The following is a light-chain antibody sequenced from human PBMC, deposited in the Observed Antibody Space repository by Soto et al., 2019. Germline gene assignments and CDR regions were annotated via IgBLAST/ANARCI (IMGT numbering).Light chain of an antibody. CDR3: QHYVSLPPPWT. V-gene: IGKV3-20*01. Sequence: EIVLTQSPGSLSLSPGERATLSCRASQSFTSNFLAWYQQKPGQAPRLLIYGASSRATGIPDRFSVSGSGTDFNLTISRLEPEDFAVYYCQHYVSLPPPWTFGQGTKVEIK. J-gene: IGKJ1*01. CDR1: QSFTSNF. CDR2: GAS.